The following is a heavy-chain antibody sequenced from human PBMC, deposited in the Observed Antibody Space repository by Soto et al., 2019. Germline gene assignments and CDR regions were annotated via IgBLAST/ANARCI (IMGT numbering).Heavy chain of an antibody. V-gene: IGHV3-30*03. J-gene: IGHJ4*02. CDR3: ARGSSVVITHFDY. CDR2: SSYDGSNK. CDR1: GFTFSSYG. Sequence: GGSLRLSCAASGFTFSSYGMHWVRQAPGKGLEWVAVSSYDGSNKYYADSVKGRFTISRDNSKNTLYLQMNSLSAEDTAVYYCARGSSVVITHFDYWGQGTLVTVSS. D-gene: IGHD3-22*01.